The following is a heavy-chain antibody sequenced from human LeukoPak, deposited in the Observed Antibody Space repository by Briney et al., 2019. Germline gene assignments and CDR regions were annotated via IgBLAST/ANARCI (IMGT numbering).Heavy chain of an antibody. J-gene: IGHJ4*02. V-gene: IGHV3-23*01. Sequence: PGGSLRLSCAASGFTFSSYAMSWVRQAPGKGLERVSAISGSGGSTYYADPVKGRFTISRDNSKNTLYLQMNSLRAEDTAVYYCAKDGDGWKSGTDYWGQGTLVTVSS. CDR1: GFTFSSYA. CDR2: ISGSGGST. D-gene: IGHD7-27*01. CDR3: AKDGDGWKSGTDY.